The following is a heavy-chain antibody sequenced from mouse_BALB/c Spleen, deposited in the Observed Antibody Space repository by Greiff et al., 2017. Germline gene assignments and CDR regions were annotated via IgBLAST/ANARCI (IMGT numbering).Heavy chain of an antibody. CDR1: GYTFTSYW. D-gene: IGHD2-1*01. J-gene: IGHJ3*01. CDR2: IYPGDGDT. Sequence: VQLQQSGAELARPGASVKLSCKASGYTFTSYWMQWVKQRPGQGLEWIGAIYPGDGDTRYTQKFKGKATLTADKSSSTAYMQLSSLASEDSAVYYCARSGGNYAYWGQGTLVTVSA. CDR3: ARSGGNYAY. V-gene: IGHV1-87*01.